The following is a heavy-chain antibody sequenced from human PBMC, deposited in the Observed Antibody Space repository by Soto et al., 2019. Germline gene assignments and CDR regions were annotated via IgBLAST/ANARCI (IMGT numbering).Heavy chain of an antibody. CDR2: ILYSGSI. J-gene: IGHJ4*02. CDR3: ARLGSSVWYQGSYFES. D-gene: IGHD6-19*01. V-gene: IGHV4-39*01. Sequence: QLQLQESGPGLVKPSETLSLTCTVSGGSITRNNHYWGWIRQSPGKGLEWIGRILYSGSINYNPSIKSRVTISVETSKNQFSLKMSSVTAADTAVYYCARLGSSVWYQGSYFESWGQGTLVTVSS. CDR1: GGSITRNNHY.